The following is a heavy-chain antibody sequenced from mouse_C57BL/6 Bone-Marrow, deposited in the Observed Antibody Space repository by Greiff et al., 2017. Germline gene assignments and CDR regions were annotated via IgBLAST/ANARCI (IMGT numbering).Heavy chain of an antibody. CDR1: GFTFSSYA. D-gene: IGHD2-4*01. Sequence: EVMLVESGGGLVKPGGSLKLSCAASGFTFSSYAMSWVRQTQEKRLEWVATISDGGSYTYYPDNVKGRFTISRDNAKNNLYLQMSHLKSEDTAMYYCAREHYDFYWYFDVWGTGTTVTVSS. CDR3: AREHYDFYWYFDV. J-gene: IGHJ1*03. V-gene: IGHV5-4*01. CDR2: ISDGGSYT.